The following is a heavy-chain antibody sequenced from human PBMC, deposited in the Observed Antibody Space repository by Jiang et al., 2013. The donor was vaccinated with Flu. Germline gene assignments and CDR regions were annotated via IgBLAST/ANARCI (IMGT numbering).Heavy chain of an antibody. V-gene: IGHV4-4*07. CDR1: GGSISSYY. D-gene: IGHD4-17*01. Sequence: GPGLVKPSETLSLTCTVSGGSISSYYWSWIRQPAGKGLEWIGRIYTSGSTNYNPSLKSRVTMSVDTSKNQFSLKLSSVTAADTAVYYCARGAPTVTTTYYYYGMDVWGQGTTVTVSS. CDR2: IYTSGST. J-gene: IGHJ6*02. CDR3: ARGAPTVTTTYYYYGMDV.